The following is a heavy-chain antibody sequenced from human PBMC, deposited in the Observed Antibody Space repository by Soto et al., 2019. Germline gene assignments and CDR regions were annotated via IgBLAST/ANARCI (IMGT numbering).Heavy chain of an antibody. CDR1: WCTFRNLG. D-gene: IGHD3-22*01. CDR2: IWYDGSNK. CDR3: ARAPDSVYYYDSSGYLLDY. V-gene: IGHV3-33*08. Sequence: GLSLRLCWAVAWCTFRNLGMRRVRQAQGKGLEWVAVIWYDGSNKYYADSVKGRFTISRDNSKNTLYLQMNSLRAEDTAVYYCARAPDSVYYYDSSGYLLDYWGQGTLVTVSS. J-gene: IGHJ4*02.